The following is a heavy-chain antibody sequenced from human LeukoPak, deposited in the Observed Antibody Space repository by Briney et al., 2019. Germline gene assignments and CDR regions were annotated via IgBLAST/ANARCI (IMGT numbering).Heavy chain of an antibody. CDR2: ISGSGGST. V-gene: IGHV3-23*01. CDR1: GFTFSSYA. J-gene: IGHJ4*02. D-gene: IGHD2-15*01. Sequence: PGGSLRLSCAASGFTFSSYAMSWVRQAPGKGLEWVSAISGSGGSTYYADSVKGRFTISRGNSKSTLYLQMNSLRAEDTAVYYCAKDGDILSLHHPVDYWGQGTLVTVSS. CDR3: AKDGDILSLHHPVDY.